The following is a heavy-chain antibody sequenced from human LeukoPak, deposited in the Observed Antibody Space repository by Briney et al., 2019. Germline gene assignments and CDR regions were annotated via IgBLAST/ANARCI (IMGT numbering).Heavy chain of an antibody. CDR2: ISSSGSTI. CDR3: ARVLRGWLLFGWFDP. D-gene: IGHD3-3*01. CDR1: GFNFASNW. V-gene: IGHV3-48*04. J-gene: IGHJ5*02. Sequence: GGSLRLSCAASGFNFASNWMHWVRQTPGKGLEWISYISSSGSTIYYADSVKGRFTISRDNAKNSLYLQMNSLRAEDTAVYYCARVLRGWLLFGWFDPWGQGTLVTVSS.